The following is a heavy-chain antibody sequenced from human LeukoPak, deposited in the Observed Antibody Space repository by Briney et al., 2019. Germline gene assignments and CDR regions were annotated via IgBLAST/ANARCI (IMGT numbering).Heavy chain of an antibody. CDR3: ARKSVTKAPDY. CDR1: GYSFTTYS. Sequence: GESLQISSKASGYSFTTYSIGWVRQMPGKGLEWMGIVYPDDSETRYSPSFEGQVTFSVDISINTAYLQWNSLKASDSAMYYCARKSVTKAPDYWGQGTLVTVSS. CDR2: VYPDDSET. V-gene: IGHV5-51*01. D-gene: IGHD3-3*01. J-gene: IGHJ4*02.